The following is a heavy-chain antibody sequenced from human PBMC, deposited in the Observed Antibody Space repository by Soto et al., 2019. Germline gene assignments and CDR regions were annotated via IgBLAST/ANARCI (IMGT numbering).Heavy chain of an antibody. CDR2: INHSGST. CDR1: GGSFSGYY. D-gene: IGHD4-17*01. Sequence: PSETLSLTCAVYGGSFSGYYWSWIRQPPGKGLEWIGEINHSGSTNYNPSLKSRVTISVDTSKNQSSLKLSSVTAADTAVYYCARGRRTTVTIDYWGQGTLVTVSS. J-gene: IGHJ4*02. V-gene: IGHV4-34*01. CDR3: ARGRRTTVTIDY.